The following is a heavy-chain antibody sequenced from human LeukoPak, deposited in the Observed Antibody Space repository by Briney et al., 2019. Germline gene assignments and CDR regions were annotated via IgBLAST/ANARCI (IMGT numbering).Heavy chain of an antibody. D-gene: IGHD6-19*01. CDR3: ARFSVGSSGWYSGLYYFDY. CDR1: GFTFCSYS. Sequence: GGSPRLSCAASGFTFCSYSMNCVPHAPGKGLEEDSSISSSSSYIYYADSVKGRFTISRDNSKNTLYLQMNSLRAEDTAVYFCARFSVGSSGWYSGLYYFDYWGQGTLVTVSS. CDR2: ISSSSSYI. J-gene: IGHJ4*02. V-gene: IGHV3-21*04.